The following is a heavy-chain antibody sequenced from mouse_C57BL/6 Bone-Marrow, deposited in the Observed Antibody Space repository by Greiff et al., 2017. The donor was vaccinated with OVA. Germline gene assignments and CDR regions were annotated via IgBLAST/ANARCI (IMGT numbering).Heavy chain of an antibody. CDR1: GYTFTSYW. Sequence: QVQLQQPGAELVKPGASVKLSCKASGYTFTSYWMQWVKQRPGQGLEWIGEIDPSDSYTNYNQKFKGKATLTVDTSSSTAYMQLSSLTSEDSAVYYCASSWAYYYGSRIDYWGQGTTLTVSS. D-gene: IGHD1-1*01. V-gene: IGHV1-50*01. J-gene: IGHJ2*01. CDR3: ASSWAYYYGSRIDY. CDR2: IDPSDSYT.